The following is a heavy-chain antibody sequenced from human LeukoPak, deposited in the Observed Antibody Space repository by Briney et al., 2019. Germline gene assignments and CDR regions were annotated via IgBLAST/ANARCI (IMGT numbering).Heavy chain of an antibody. CDR1: GDSISSHY. J-gene: IGHJ6*02. D-gene: IGHD1-26*01. CDR3: ARLFTRAWEYRYGMDV. V-gene: IGHV4-59*08. CDR2: ISSSGST. Sequence: SETLSLTCFVSGDSISSHYWNWIRQPPGKGLEWIGYISSSGSTNYNPSLKSRVTVSIDTSKNHFSLRLTSVTAADTAVFYCARLFTRAWEYRYGMDVWGQGTAVTVSS.